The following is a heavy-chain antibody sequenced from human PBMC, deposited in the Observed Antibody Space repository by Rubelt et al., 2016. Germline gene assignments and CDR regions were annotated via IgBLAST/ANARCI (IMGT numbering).Heavy chain of an antibody. Sequence: QVQLVQSGAGVKKPGASMKVSCKASGYNFTTYGIHWVRQAPGQGLAWMGWISAYNGNTNYAQKLQGRVTMTTDTSTSTAYVELRSLRSEETAVYYCAREAYTSKYVGEIWGQGTLVTVSS. CDR3: AREAYTSKYVGEI. D-gene: IGHD2-21*01. J-gene: IGHJ1*01. CDR2: ISAYNGNT. CDR1: GYNFTTYG. V-gene: IGHV1-18*01.